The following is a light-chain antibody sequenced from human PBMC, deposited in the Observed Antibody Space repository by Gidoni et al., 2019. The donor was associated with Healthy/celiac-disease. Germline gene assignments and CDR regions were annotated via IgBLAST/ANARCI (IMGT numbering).Light chain of an antibody. Sequence: DIQMTQSPSSLSASVGDRVTITCRASQGISNYLAWYQQKPGKDPKLLIYAASTLQSGVTSRFSGSGSGTDLTLTISSLQPEDVATYYCQKYNSAPPFTFGHGTKVDIK. CDR2: AAS. J-gene: IGKJ3*01. CDR3: QKYNSAPPFT. CDR1: QGISNY. V-gene: IGKV1-27*01.